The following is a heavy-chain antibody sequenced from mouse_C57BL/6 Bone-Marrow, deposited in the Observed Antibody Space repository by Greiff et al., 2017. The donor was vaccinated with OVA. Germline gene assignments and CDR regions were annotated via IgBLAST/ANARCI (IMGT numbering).Heavy chain of an antibody. D-gene: IGHD2-4*01. CDR3: AREYYDYELYYFDY. J-gene: IGHJ2*01. V-gene: IGHV1-63*01. CDR2: IYPGGGYT. CDR1: GYTFTNYW. Sequence: VQRVESGAELVRPGTSVKMSCKASGYTFTNYWIGWAKQRPGHGLEWIGDIYPGGGYTNYNEKFKGKATLTADKSSSTAYMQFSSLTSEDSAIYYCAREYYDYELYYFDYWGQGTTLTVSS.